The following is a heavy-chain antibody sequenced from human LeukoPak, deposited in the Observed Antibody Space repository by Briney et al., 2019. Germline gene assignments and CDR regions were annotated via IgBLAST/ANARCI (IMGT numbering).Heavy chain of an antibody. CDR1: GFTFSSYS. CDR2: ISSRSATI. V-gene: IGHV3-48*01. D-gene: IGHD4-11*01. J-gene: IGHJ4*02. Sequence: PGGSLRLSCAASGFTFSSYSMNWVRQAPGKGLEWVSYISSRSATIYYADSVKGRFTISRDNAKNSLYLQMNSLRAEDTAVYYCARAHPGDYSDFQFDYWGQGTLVTVSS. CDR3: ARAHPGDYSDFQFDY.